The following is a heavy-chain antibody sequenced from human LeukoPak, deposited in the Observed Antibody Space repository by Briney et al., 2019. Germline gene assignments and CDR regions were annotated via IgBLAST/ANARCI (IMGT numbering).Heavy chain of an antibody. D-gene: IGHD3-3*01. J-gene: IGHJ3*02. CDR1: GGSISSNY. CDR2: IYYSGST. CDR3: ARDYDFWSGYLDALDI. Sequence: SETLSLTCTVSGGSISSNYWSWIRQPPGKGLEWIGYIYYSGSTNYNPSLKSRVTISVDTSKNQFSLKLSSVTAADTAVYYCARDYDFWSGYLDALDIWGQGTMVTVSS. V-gene: IGHV4-59*12.